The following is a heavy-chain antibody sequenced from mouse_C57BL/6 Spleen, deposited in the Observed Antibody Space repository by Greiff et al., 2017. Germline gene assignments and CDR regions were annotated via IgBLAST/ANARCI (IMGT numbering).Heavy chain of an antibody. CDR2: IYPGDGDT. CDR3: ARTTTVVKDAMDY. D-gene: IGHD1-1*01. V-gene: IGHV1-82*01. CDR1: GYAFSSSW. J-gene: IGHJ4*01. Sequence: LVESGPELVKPGASVKISCKASGYAFSSSWMNWVKQRPGKGLEWIGRIYPGDGDTNYNGKFKGKATLTADKSSSTAYMQLSSLTSEDSAVYFCARTTTVVKDAMDYWGQGTSVTVSS.